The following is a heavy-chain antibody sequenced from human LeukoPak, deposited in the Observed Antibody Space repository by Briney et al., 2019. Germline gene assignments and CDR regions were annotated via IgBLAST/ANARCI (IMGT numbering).Heavy chain of an antibody. CDR2: IYTSGNT. V-gene: IGHV4-4*07. Sequence: SETLSLTCTLSGGSISSYYWSGIPQPAGKGLEWIGRIYTSGNTNYNPSLKSRVTIPVDKSKNQFSLKLSSVTAADTAVYYCAREADTAMVDYWGQGTLVTVSS. J-gene: IGHJ4*02. CDR1: GGSISSYY. D-gene: IGHD5-18*01. CDR3: AREADTAMVDY.